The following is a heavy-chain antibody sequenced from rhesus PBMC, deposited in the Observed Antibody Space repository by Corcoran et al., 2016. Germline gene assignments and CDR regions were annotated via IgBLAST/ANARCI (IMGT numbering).Heavy chain of an antibody. CDR2: IGGNSAST. J-gene: IGHJ3*01. CDR3: ARAPYSNYGLSAFDF. D-gene: IGHD4-23*01. Sequence: QVKLEQWGEGLVKPSETLSLTCAVYGGSISGYSYWCWLRQAPGQGLEWIGNIGGNSASTNYNPSHKNRVTISKDTSKTQFSLKLNSVTAADTSVYFCARAPYSNYGLSAFDFWGQGPRVTVSS. CDR1: GGSISGYSY. V-gene: IGHV4-73*01.